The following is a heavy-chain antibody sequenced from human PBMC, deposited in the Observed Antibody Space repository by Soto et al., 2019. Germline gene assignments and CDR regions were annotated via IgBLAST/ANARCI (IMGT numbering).Heavy chain of an antibody. V-gene: IGHV3-30*18. D-gene: IGHD3-9*01. J-gene: IGHJ4*02. CDR3: AKGKVLRYFDWSIYKGYYFDY. CDR2: ISYDGSNK. CDR1: GFTFSSYG. Sequence: GGSLRLSCAASGFTFSSYGMHWVRQAPGKGLEWVAVISYDGSNKYYADSMKGRFTISRDNSKNTLYLQMNSLRAEDTAVYYCAKGKVLRYFDWSIYKGYYFDYWGQGTLVTVSS.